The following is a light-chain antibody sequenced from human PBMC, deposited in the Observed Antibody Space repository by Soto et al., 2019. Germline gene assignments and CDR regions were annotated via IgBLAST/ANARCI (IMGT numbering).Light chain of an antibody. Sequence: LTQPASVSGSPGQSITISCTGTSSDVGAYNYDSWYQQYPGEAPKVIIYDVSHRPAGVSNRFSGSKSGNTASLTISGLQTQDEDDYYCSSYTSATTYVFGTGTKVTVL. CDR2: DVS. CDR1: SSDVGAYNY. J-gene: IGLJ1*01. V-gene: IGLV2-14*01. CDR3: SSYTSATTYV.